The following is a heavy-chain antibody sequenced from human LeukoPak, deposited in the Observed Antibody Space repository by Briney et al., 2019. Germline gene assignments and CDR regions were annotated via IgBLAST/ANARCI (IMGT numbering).Heavy chain of an antibody. CDR3: ARSGYSHGYYTNWFDP. J-gene: IGHJ5*02. D-gene: IGHD5-18*01. Sequence: SLSLTCTVSGDSISSGFYYWSWIRQPAGKGLEWIGRSYTSGSTNYNPSLKSRVTISVDTSKDQFSLKLSSVTAADTAVYYCARSGYSHGYYTNWFDPWGQGTLVTVS. CDR2: SYTSGST. CDR1: GDSISSGFYY. V-gene: IGHV4-61*02.